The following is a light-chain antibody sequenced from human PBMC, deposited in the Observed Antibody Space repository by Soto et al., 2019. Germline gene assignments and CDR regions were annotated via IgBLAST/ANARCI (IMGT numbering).Light chain of an antibody. CDR2: GAS. V-gene: IGKV3-20*01. CDR3: QQYATTPWT. CDR1: QSVSANY. Sequence: EIVLTQSPDALSLSVGGRATLSCRASQSVSANYLAWYQQKSGQAPRLLIYGASSRATGIPDRMSGSGSGTDFTLTISRLEPEDFALYYCQQYATTPWTFGQGTKVEMK. J-gene: IGKJ1*01.